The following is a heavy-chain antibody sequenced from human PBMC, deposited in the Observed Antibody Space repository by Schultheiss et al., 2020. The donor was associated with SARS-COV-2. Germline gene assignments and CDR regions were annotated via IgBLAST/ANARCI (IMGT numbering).Heavy chain of an antibody. V-gene: IGHV4-34*01. Sequence: SETLSLTCAVYGGSFSGYYWSWIRQPPGKGLEWIGEINHSGSTNYNPSLKSRVTISVDTSKNQFSLKLSSVTAADTAVYYCARALGSAYSYGMDVWGQGTTVTVSS. J-gene: IGHJ6*02. CDR3: ARALGSAYSYGMDV. D-gene: IGHD2-15*01. CDR1: GGSFSGYY. CDR2: INHSGST.